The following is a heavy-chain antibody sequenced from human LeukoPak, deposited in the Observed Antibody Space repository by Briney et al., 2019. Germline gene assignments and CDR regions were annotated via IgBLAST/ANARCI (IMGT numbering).Heavy chain of an antibody. CDR1: GGSFSGYY. CDR2: INHSGST. J-gene: IGHJ3*02. Sequence: PSETLSLTCAVYGGSFSGYYWSWIRQPPGKGLEWIGEINHSGSTNYNPSLKSRVTISVDTSKNQFSLKLSSVTAADTAVYYCARAPGKLDAFDIWGQGTMVTVSS. CDR3: ARAPGKLDAFDI. V-gene: IGHV4-34*01.